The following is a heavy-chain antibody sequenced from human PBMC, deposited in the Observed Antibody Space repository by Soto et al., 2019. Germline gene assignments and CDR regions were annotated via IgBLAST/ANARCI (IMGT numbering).Heavy chain of an antibody. V-gene: IGHV2-5*01. Sequence: SGPTLVNPTQTLTLTCTVSGFSLTTRGMTLGWIRQPPGKAPEWLALSTQYSPSLQSRLTFTEDTPKNQVVLTMTNMDPVDTATYYCTLRQDTSRGPIYWGQGIMVTV. CDR1: GFSLTTRGMT. CDR2: ST. J-gene: IGHJ4*02. D-gene: IGHD6-13*01. CDR3: TLRQDTSRGPIY.